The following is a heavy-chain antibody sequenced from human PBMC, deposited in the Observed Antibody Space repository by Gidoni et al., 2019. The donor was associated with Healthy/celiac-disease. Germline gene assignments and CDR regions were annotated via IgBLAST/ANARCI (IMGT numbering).Heavy chain of an antibody. CDR3: ASYARAGTGPWDAFDI. CDR2: IYHSGST. Sequence: QVQLQESGPGLVKPSGTLSLTCAVSGGSIRRSNWWSWVRQPPGKGLEWIGEIYHSGSTNYNPSLKSRVTISVDKSKNQFSLKLSSVTAADTAVYYCASYARAGTGPWDAFDIWGQGTMVTVSS. D-gene: IGHD6-19*01. J-gene: IGHJ3*02. V-gene: IGHV4-4*02. CDR1: GGSIRRSNW.